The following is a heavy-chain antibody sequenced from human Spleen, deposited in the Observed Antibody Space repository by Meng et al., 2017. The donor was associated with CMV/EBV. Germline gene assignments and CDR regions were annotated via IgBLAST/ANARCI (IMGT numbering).Heavy chain of an antibody. CDR2: IATSRSDI. D-gene: IGHD3-16*02. V-gene: IGHV3-21*01. J-gene: IGHJ3*01. CDR3: ARRPPTTGGVLAWGPKKIQRQDGFDV. Sequence: WVRQAPGNGLEWVSSIATSRSDIYYTDSVWGRFTISRDNAGNSLYLEMNSLRVEDTAVYYCARRPPTTGGVLAWGPKKIQRQDGFDVWGQGTMVTVSS.